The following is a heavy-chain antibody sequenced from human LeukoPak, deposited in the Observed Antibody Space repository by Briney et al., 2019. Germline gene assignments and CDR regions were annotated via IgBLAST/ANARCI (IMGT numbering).Heavy chain of an antibody. CDR2: INHSGST. J-gene: IGHJ3*02. CDR3: ARVYYDSSGYPSAFDI. V-gene: IGHV4-39*07. CDR1: GGSISSSSYY. Sequence: ASETLSLTCTVSGGSISSSSYYWSWIRQPPGKGLEWIGEINHSGSTNYNPSLKSRVTISVDTSKNQFSLKLSSVTAADTAVYYCARVYYDSSGYPSAFDIWGQGTMVTVSS. D-gene: IGHD3-22*01.